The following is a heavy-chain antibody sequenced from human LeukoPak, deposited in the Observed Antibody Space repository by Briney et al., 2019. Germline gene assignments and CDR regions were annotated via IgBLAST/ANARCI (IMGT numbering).Heavy chain of an antibody. CDR2: INPNSGGT. D-gene: IGHD3-22*01. V-gene: IGHV1-2*06. J-gene: IGHJ3*02. Sequence: ALVKVSCKASGYTFTGYYMHWVRQAPGQGLEWMGRINPNSGGTNYAQKLQGRVTMTTDTSTSTAYMELRSLRSDDTAVYYCARVCPFYDSSGYYLDAFDIWGQGTMVTVSS. CDR3: ARVCPFYDSSGYYLDAFDI. CDR1: GYTFTGYY.